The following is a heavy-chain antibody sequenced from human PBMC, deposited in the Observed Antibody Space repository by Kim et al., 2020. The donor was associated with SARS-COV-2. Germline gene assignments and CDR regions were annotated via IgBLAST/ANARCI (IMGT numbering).Heavy chain of an antibody. D-gene: IGHD2-15*01. J-gene: IGHJ4*02. CDR3: AKDTGVGLKDF. CDR1: GFTFSKYG. Sequence: GGSLRLSCVVSGFTFSKYGMHWVRQAPGKGLEWVAVIWYDGNNKFYADSVKGRFTISRDNDKNTLYLEVRNLRADDTAVYYCAKDTGVGLKDFWGQGTLVTVSS. V-gene: IGHV3-33*06. CDR2: IWYDGNNK.